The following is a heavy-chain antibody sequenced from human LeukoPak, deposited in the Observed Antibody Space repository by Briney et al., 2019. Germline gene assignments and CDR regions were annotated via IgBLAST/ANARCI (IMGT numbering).Heavy chain of an antibody. Sequence: GGSLRLSCAASGFTFSSYGMTWVRQAPGKGLDWVSVISGSGGSTDYADSVKGRFTISRDNAKNTLYLQMNSLRAEDTAVYYCAREGQTPYYYYYMDVWGKGTTVTVSS. V-gene: IGHV3-23*01. J-gene: IGHJ6*03. CDR1: GFTFSSYG. CDR2: ISGSGGST. CDR3: AREGQTPYYYYYMDV.